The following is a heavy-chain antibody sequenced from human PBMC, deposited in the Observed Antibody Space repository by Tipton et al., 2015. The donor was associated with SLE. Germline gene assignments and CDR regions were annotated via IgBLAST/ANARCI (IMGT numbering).Heavy chain of an antibody. CDR1: GFNFDQYA. CDR3: AKAPVVPAAKGVYFDY. J-gene: IGHJ4*02. D-gene: IGHD2-2*01. CDR2: ISWNSNNI. Sequence: SLRLSCAASGFNFDQYAMHWVRQAPGKGLEWVSGISWNSNNIGYADSVKGRFTISRDNAKDSLYLQMNSLRAEDTAVYYCAKAPVVPAAKGVYFDYWGQGTLVTVSS. V-gene: IGHV3-9*01.